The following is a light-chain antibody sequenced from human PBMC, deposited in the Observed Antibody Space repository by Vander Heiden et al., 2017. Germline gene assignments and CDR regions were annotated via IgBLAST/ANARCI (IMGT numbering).Light chain of an antibody. J-gene: IGKJ5*01. CDR3: QQSYSTPPIT. V-gene: IGKV1-39*01. CDR2: AAA. Sequence: DIQMTQSPSSLSASVGDRVTITCRASQSISSYLNWYQQKPGKAPKLLIYAAASLQSGVPSGFSGSGSGTDFTLTISSRQPEDFATYYCQQSYSTPPITFGQGTRLEIK. CDR1: QSISSY.